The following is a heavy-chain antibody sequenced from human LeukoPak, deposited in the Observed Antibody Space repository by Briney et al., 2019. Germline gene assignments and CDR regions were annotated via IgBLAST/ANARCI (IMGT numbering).Heavy chain of an antibody. CDR3: ARGSITIFGVVIRAFDI. V-gene: IGHV1-69*02. J-gene: IGHJ3*02. Sequence: SVKVSCKASGGTFSSYTISWVRQAPGQGLEWMGRIIPILGIANYARKFQGRVTITADKSTSTAYMELSSLRSEDTAVYYCARGSITIFGVVIRAFDIWGQGTMVTVSS. CDR1: GGTFSSYT. D-gene: IGHD3-3*01. CDR2: IIPILGIA.